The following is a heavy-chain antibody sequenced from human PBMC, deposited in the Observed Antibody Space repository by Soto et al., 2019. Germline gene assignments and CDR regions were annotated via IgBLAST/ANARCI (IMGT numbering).Heavy chain of an antibody. CDR2: ISAYNGNT. D-gene: IGHD1-1*01. J-gene: IGHJ4*02. CDR1: GYTFTSYG. CDR3: AREGTPFAH. V-gene: IGHV1-18*01. Sequence: QVQLVQSGAEVKKPGASVKVSCKASGYTFTSYGISWVRQAPGQGLERMGWISAYNGNTKYAQKPQGRVTMTTDTTTCTAYMELRSLRSADTALYHCAREGTPFAHWRQRTLATVSS.